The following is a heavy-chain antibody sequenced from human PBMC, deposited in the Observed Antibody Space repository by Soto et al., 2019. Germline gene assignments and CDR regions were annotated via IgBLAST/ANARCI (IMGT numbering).Heavy chain of an antibody. Sequence: SETLSLTCAVYGGSFSGYYWSWIHRPPGKGLEWIGEINHSGSTNYNPSLKSRVTISVDTSKNQFSLKLSSVTAADTAVYYCARVTYDYIWWSYRPRAGTYFDYWGQGTLVTVFS. V-gene: IGHV4-34*01. CDR3: ARVTYDYIWWSYRPRAGTYFDY. CDR2: INHSGST. CDR1: GGSFSGYY. D-gene: IGHD3-16*02. J-gene: IGHJ4*02.